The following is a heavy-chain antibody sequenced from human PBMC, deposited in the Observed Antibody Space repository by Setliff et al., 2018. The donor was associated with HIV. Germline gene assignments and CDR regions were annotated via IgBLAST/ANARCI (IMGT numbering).Heavy chain of an antibody. CDR3: ARTSIRSGWGRNNWFDP. CDR2: IIHSGST. J-gene: IGHJ5*02. Sequence: PSETLSLTCAVYGGSFSGYYWNWIRQPPGKGLEWIGEIIHSGSTYYNPSLKSRVTISLDTSKNQFSLKLSSVTAADTAVYYCARTSIRSGWGRNNWFDPWGQGTLVTVSS. D-gene: IGHD6-19*01. V-gene: IGHV4-34*12. CDR1: GGSFSGYY.